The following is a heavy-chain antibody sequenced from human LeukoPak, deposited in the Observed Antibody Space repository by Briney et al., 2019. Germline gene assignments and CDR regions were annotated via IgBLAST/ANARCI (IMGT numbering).Heavy chain of an antibody. CDR3: ARVGEFDY. CDR1: GFTFSSYS. D-gene: IGHD3-10*01. Sequence: GGSLRLSCVASGFTFSSYSMNWVRRAPGKGLEWVSYISSSSSTIYYGGSVKGRFTISRDNAKNSLYLRMNSLRDEDTAVYYCARVGEFDYWGQGTLVTVSS. J-gene: IGHJ4*02. CDR2: ISSSSSTI. V-gene: IGHV3-48*02.